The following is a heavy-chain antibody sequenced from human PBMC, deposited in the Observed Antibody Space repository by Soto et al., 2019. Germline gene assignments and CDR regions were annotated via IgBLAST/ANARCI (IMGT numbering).Heavy chain of an antibody. CDR1: GFTFGDHY. CDR2: IRNKAHSYST. J-gene: IGHJ4*02. D-gene: IGHD1-1*01. V-gene: IGHV3-72*01. CDR3: GRTRQPGTTTYFDF. Sequence: GGSLRLSCAVSGFTFGDHYMDWVRQAPGKGLEWIGRIRNKAHSYSTTYAASVKGRLIISRDDSKNSVYLQMSSLKTEDTALYYCGRTRQPGTTTYFDFRGQGTLVTLSS.